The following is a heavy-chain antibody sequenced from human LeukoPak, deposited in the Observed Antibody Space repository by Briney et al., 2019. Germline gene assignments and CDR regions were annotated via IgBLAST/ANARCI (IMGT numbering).Heavy chain of an antibody. CDR3: ARDPLGYCSGGSCAGGYYLDY. D-gene: IGHD2-15*01. CDR2: ISYDGSNK. CDR1: GFTFSSYA. Sequence: GGSLRLSCAASGFTFSSYAMHWVRQAPGKGLERVAVISYDGSNKYYADSVKGRFTISRDNSKNTLYLQMNSLRAEDTAVYYCARDPLGYCSGGSCAGGYYLDYWGQGTLVTVSS. V-gene: IGHV3-30*04. J-gene: IGHJ4*02.